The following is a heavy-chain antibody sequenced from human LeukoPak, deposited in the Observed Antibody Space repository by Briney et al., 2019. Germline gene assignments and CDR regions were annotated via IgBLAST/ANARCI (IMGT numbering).Heavy chain of an antibody. CDR1: GFIFSTYS. CDR3: AREQTYYVSGSYYNVFDY. Sequence: GGSLRLSCAASGFIFSTYSMTWVRQAPGKGLEWVSSISTTSDYMYYADSMKGRFTISRDNAKNSLYLQMNSLRADDTAVYYRAREQTYYVSGSYYNVFDYWGQGTMVTVSS. D-gene: IGHD3-16*01. V-gene: IGHV3-21*01. J-gene: IGHJ4*02. CDR2: ISTTSDYM.